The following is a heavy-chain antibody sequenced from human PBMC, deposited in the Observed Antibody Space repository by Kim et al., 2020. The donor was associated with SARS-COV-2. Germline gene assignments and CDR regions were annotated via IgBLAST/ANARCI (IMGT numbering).Heavy chain of an antibody. Sequence: SETLSLTCTVSGGSISSSSYYWGWIRQPPGKGLEWIGSIYYSGSTYYNPSLKSRVTISVDTSMNQFSLKLSSVTAADTAVYYCARRGLGAVAGDKFDYWGQGTLVTVSS. CDR1: GGSISSSSYY. V-gene: IGHV4-39*01. D-gene: IGHD6-19*01. J-gene: IGHJ4*02. CDR2: IYYSGST. CDR3: ARRGLGAVAGDKFDY.